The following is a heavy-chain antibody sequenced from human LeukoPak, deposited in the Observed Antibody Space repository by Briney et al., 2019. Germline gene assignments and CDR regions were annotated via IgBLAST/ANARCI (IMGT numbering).Heavy chain of an antibody. CDR1: GYSFTSYW. Sequence: GESLKISCKGSGYSFTSYWIGWVRQMPGKGLEWMGIIYPGDSDTRYSPSFQGQVTISADKSISTAYLQWSSLKASDTAMYYCARQGRYCSSTSCYRDAFDIWGQGTMVTVSS. J-gene: IGHJ3*02. CDR3: ARQGRYCSSTSCYRDAFDI. V-gene: IGHV5-51*01. CDR2: IYPGDSDT. D-gene: IGHD2-2*01.